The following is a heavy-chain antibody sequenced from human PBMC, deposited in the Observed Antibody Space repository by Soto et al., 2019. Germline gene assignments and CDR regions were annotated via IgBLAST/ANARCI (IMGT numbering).Heavy chain of an antibody. CDR2: ISAYNGNT. CDR3: ARDQPLRYFDWLPYFDY. Sequence: ASVKVSCKASGYTFTSYGISWVRQAPGQGLEWMGWISAYNGNTNYAQELQGRVAMTTDTSTSTAYMELRSLRSDDTAVYYCARDQPLRYFDWLPYFDYWGQGTLVTVSS. V-gene: IGHV1-18*01. D-gene: IGHD3-9*01. CDR1: GYTFTSYG. J-gene: IGHJ4*02.